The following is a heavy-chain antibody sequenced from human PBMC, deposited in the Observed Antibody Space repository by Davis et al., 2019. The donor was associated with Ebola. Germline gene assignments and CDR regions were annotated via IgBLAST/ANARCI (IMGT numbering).Heavy chain of an antibody. D-gene: IGHD6-19*01. J-gene: IGHJ2*01. CDR1: GFTFSGYE. V-gene: IGHV3-48*03. Sequence: PGGSLRLSCAASGFTFSGYEMTWVRQAPGKGLEWLSYIDGSGSTTYYADSVKGRFTISRDNAKNSLYLQMNSLRAEDTALYYCAKDRVAVAFWYFDLWGRGTLVTVSS. CDR2: IDGSGSTT. CDR3: AKDRVAVAFWYFDL.